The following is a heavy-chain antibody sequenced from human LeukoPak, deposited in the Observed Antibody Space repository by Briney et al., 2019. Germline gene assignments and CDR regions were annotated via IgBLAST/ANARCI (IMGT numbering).Heavy chain of an antibody. CDR1: GVSISRYY. CDR2: IYTSGST. Sequence: PSETLSLTCTVSGVSISRYYWSWIRQPAGKGLDWIGRIYTSGSTNYNPSLNSRVTMSVDTSTTQFSLKLSSVTAADTAVYYCARDPTILRGVIMGPGFDYWGQGTLVTVSS. V-gene: IGHV4-4*07. J-gene: IGHJ4*02. CDR3: ARDPTILRGVIMGPGFDY. D-gene: IGHD3-10*01.